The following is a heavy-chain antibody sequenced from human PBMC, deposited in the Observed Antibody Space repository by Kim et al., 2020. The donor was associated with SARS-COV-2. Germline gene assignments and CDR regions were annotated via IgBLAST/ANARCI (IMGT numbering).Heavy chain of an antibody. D-gene: IGHD6-13*01. V-gene: IGHV3-23*01. CDR3: AKTPLFSSSRSTFDY. J-gene: IGHJ4*01. Sequence: DSVNGQFTISRDNSKNTLYLQMNILRADDTAVYYCAKTPLFSSSRSTFDYWGHGTLVTVSS.